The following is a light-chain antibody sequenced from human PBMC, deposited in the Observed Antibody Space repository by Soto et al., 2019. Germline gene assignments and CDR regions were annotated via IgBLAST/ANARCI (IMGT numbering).Light chain of an antibody. CDR2: EGN. CDR1: SSDVGSYNL. Sequence: QSVLTQPSSVSGSPGQSITISCTGSSSDVGSYNLVSWYQQHPGKVPKLMIYEGNERPSGVSNRFSGSTSGNTASLTISGLQAEDEADYYCSSYAGSSIWVFGGGTQLTVL. J-gene: IGLJ3*02. V-gene: IGLV2-23*01. CDR3: SSYAGSSIWV.